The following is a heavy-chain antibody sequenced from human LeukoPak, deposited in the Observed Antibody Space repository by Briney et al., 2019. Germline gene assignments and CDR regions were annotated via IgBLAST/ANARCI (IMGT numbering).Heavy chain of an antibody. J-gene: IGHJ4*02. Sequence: PSETLSLTCTVSGGSISSSSYYWGWIRQPPGKGLEWIGSIYYSGSTYYNPSLKGRVTISVDTSKNQFSLKLSSVTAADTAVYYCARVEAPTYCSSTSCYTGIDYWGQGTLVTVSS. CDR1: GGSISSSSYY. CDR2: IYYSGST. CDR3: ARVEAPTYCSSTSCYTGIDY. V-gene: IGHV4-39*07. D-gene: IGHD2-2*02.